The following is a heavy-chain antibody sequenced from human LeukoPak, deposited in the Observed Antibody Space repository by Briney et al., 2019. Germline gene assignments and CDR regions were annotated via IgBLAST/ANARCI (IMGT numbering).Heavy chain of an antibody. CDR2: ISSSGST. Sequence: ASETLSLTCTVSGGSISSGSYYWSWIRQPAGKGLEWIGRISSSGSTNYNPSLKSRVTISVDKSKNQFSLKLSSVTAADTAVYYCARAPTGDNWFDPWGQGTLVTVSS. CDR3: ARAPTGDNWFDP. CDR1: GGSISSGSYY. J-gene: IGHJ5*02. D-gene: IGHD4-17*01. V-gene: IGHV4-61*02.